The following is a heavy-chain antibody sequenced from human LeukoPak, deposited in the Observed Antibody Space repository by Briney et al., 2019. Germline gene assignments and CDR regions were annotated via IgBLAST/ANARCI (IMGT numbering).Heavy chain of an antibody. CDR1: GITLSNYG. J-gene: IGHJ4*02. CDR3: ATHPSVFRPFDS. D-gene: IGHD2-8*01. V-gene: IGHV3-23*01. Sequence: GGSLRLSCAVSGITLSNYGMSWVRQAPGKGLEWVAGISDSGGGGTYYADSVKGRFTISRDNSKNTLYLQMNSLRAEDTAVYFCATHPSVFRPFDSWGQGTLVTVSS. CDR2: ISDSGGGGT.